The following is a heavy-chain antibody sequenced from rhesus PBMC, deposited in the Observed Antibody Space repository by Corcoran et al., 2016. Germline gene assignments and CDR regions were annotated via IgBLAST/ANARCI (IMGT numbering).Heavy chain of an antibody. V-gene: IGHV4-80*01. D-gene: IGHD6-31*01. Sequence: QVQLQGSGPGLVKPSETLSLTCAGPGASLRTNWWNWIRQSPGKGLGWIGEISGGGITNDNPDLMSRVTFSKGASKNQVSLHLRSVTAADTAVYYCGMSSGNYYFNNWGQGVLVTVSS. CDR3: GMSSGNYYFNN. CDR1: GASLRTNW. J-gene: IGHJ4*01. CDR2: ISGGGIT.